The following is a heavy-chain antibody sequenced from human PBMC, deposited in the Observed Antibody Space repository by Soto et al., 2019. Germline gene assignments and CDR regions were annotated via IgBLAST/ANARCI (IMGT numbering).Heavy chain of an antibody. Sequence: GGSLRLSCTASGFTFGDYAMSWFRQAPGKGLEWVGFIRSKAYGGTTEYAASVKGRFTISRDDSKSIAYLQMNSLKTEDTAVYYCTRGVPGVPYYFDYWGQGTLVTVSS. V-gene: IGHV3-49*03. CDR3: TRGVPGVPYYFDY. D-gene: IGHD3-10*01. J-gene: IGHJ4*02. CDR2: IRSKAYGGTT. CDR1: GFTFGDYA.